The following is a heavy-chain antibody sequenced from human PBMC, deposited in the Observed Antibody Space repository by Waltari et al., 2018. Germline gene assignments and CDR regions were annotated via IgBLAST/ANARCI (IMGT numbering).Heavy chain of an antibody. CDR1: GGTFSSYA. CDR2: IIPIFGTA. J-gene: IGHJ4*02. CDR3: AATYYYDSSGYYHGTTFDY. V-gene: IGHV1-69*12. D-gene: IGHD3-22*01. Sequence: QVQLVQSGAEVKKPGSSVTVSCKASGGTFSSYAISWVRQAPGQGLEWMGGIIPIFGTANYAQKVQGRVTITADESTSTAYMELSSLRSEDTAVYYCAATYYYDSSGYYHGTTFDYWGQGTLVTVSS.